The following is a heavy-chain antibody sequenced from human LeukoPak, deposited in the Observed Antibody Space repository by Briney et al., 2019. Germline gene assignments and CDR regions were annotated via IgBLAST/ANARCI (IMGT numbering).Heavy chain of an antibody. CDR3: ARERPTVLRYFDWSNHDAFDI. V-gene: IGHV4-4*07. D-gene: IGHD3-9*01. J-gene: IGHJ3*02. CDR1: GGSISSYY. CDR2: IYTSGST. Sequence: SETLSLTCTVSGGSISSYYWSWIRQPAGKGLEWIGRIYTSGSTNYNPSLKSRVTMSVDTSKNQFSLKLSSVTAADTAVYYYARERPTVLRYFDWSNHDAFDIWGQGTMVTVSS.